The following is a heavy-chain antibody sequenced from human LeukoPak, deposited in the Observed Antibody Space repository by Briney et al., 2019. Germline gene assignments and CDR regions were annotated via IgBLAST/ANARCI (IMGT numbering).Heavy chain of an antibody. CDR1: GFTFSSHW. V-gene: IGHV3-7*01. J-gene: IGHJ4*02. Sequence: GGSLRLSCAAWGFTFSSHWMKWVRESRGKGREWVANIREDGTEIYYMDSVKGRFTISSDNAKNSLYLQMNSLRAEDTAVYYCARGVYSIDYWGQGTLVTVSS. CDR2: IREDGTEI. CDR3: ARGVYSIDY. D-gene: IGHD2-15*01.